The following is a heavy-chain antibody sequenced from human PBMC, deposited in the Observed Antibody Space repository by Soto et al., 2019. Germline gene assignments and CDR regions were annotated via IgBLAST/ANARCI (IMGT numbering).Heavy chain of an antibody. CDR1: SFYA. D-gene: IGHD4-4*01. CDR2: LIPVFDTP. CDR3: ASTPVTGRYSYYGMDA. Sequence: QVQPVQSGSEVKKPGSSVRVSCKTGSFYAVSWVRQAPGQGLEWMGGLIPVFDTPSYAQKFQGRVTITADESKSTAYMELSSLRSEDTALYYCASTPVTGRYSYYGMDAWDQGTAVTVSS. V-gene: IGHV1-69*01. J-gene: IGHJ6*02.